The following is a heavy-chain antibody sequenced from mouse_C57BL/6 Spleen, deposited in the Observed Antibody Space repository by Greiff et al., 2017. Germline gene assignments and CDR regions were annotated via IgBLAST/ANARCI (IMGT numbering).Heavy chain of an antibody. V-gene: IGHV1-82*01. Sequence: VQLQQSGPELVKPGASVKISCKASGYAFSSSWMNWVKQRPGKGLEWIGRIYPGDGDTNYNGKFKGKATLTADKSSSTAYMQLSSLTSEDSAVYFCARKEIKGFAYWGQGTLVTVSA. CDR3: ARKEIKGFAY. J-gene: IGHJ3*01. CDR1: GYAFSSSW. D-gene: IGHD2-4*01. CDR2: IYPGDGDT.